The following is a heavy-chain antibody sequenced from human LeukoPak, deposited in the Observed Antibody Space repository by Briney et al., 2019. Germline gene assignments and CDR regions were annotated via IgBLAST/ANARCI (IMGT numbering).Heavy chain of an antibody. J-gene: IGHJ5*02. D-gene: IGHD6-6*01. CDR2: MNPNSGNT. CDR3: ARIGSRIAARPYWFDP. Sequence: ASVKVSCKASGYTFTSYDINWVRQATGQGLEWMGWMNPNSGNTGYAQKFQGRVTMTRNTSISTAYMELGSLRSEDTAVYYCARIGSRIAARPYWFDPWGQGTLVTVSS. V-gene: IGHV1-8*01. CDR1: GYTFTSYD.